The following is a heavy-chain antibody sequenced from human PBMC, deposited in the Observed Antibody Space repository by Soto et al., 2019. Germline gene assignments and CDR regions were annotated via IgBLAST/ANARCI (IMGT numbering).Heavy chain of an antibody. J-gene: IGHJ5*02. CDR1: GFTFSSYA. CDR2: IGDSSGSI. CDR3: AKGGYCSGGKCYRDRYNWFDP. V-gene: IGHV3-23*01. D-gene: IGHD2-15*01. Sequence: EVQLLESGGRLVRPRGSLRLSCAASGFTFSSYAMNWVRQAPGKGLEWVSSIGDSSGSIYYADSVKGRFTISRDNSKNTFSLQMSSLRAEDTAVYYCAKGGYCSGGKCYRDRYNWFDPWGQGTLVTVSA.